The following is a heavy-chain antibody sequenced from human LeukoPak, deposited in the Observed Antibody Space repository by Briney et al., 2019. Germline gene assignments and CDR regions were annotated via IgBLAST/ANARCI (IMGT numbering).Heavy chain of an antibody. CDR2: ISGSGGST. J-gene: IGHJ5*02. Sequence: GGSLRLSCAASGFTLTTYAMSWVRQAPGKGLEWVSAISGSGGSTYYADSVKGRFTISRDNSKNTLYLQMNSLRAEDTAVYYCAKGGSSSGWYDVNWFDPWGQGTLATVSS. D-gene: IGHD6-19*01. V-gene: IGHV3-23*01. CDR1: GFTLTTYA. CDR3: AKGGSSSGWYDVNWFDP.